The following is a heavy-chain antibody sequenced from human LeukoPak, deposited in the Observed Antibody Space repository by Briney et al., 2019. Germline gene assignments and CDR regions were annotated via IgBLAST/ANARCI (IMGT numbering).Heavy chain of an antibody. CDR3: ARVRSMITMVRGVPNDAFDI. CDR1: GYTFTSYG. CDR2: ISAYNGNT. Sequence: ASVKVSCKASGYTFTSYGISWVRQAPGQGLEWMGWISAYNGNTNYAQKLQGRVTMTTDTSTSTAYMELRSLRSDDTAVYYCARVRSMITMVRGVPNDAFDIWGQGTMVTASS. J-gene: IGHJ3*02. D-gene: IGHD3-10*01. V-gene: IGHV1-18*04.